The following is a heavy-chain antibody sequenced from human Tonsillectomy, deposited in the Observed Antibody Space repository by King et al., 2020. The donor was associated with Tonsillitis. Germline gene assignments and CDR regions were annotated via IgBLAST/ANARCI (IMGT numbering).Heavy chain of an antibody. J-gene: IGHJ5*02. CDR2: ISDDESNK. D-gene: IGHD3-22*01. CDR3: ARRAPYYDSSGYSYWFAP. Sequence: VQLVESGGGVVQPGRSLRLSCAASGFTFSSYGMHWVRQAPGKGLEWVAVISDDESNKYYADSVEGRFTISRDNSRNTLYLQMNSLRAEDTAVYYCARRAPYYDSSGYSYWFAPWGQRTLVTVSS. CDR1: GFTFSSYG. V-gene: IGHV3-33*05.